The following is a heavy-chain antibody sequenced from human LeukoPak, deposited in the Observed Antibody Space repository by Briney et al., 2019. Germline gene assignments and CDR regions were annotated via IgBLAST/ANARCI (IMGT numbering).Heavy chain of an antibody. CDR2: INPDGSTT. CDR1: GFTFSRYW. D-gene: IGHD3-22*01. CDR3: ARVLSGSWDWFDP. J-gene: IGHJ5*02. V-gene: IGHV3-74*01. Sequence: PGGSLRLSCAASGFTFSRYWIHWVRQAPGKGLEWVSRINPDGSTTTYAGSVKGRFTISRDNAKNTVYLQMNSLRAEETAVYYCARVLSGSWDWFDPWGQGTLVTVSS.